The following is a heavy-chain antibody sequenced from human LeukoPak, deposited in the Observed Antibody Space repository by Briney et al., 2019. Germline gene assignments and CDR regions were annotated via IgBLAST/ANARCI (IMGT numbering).Heavy chain of an antibody. Sequence: KSSETLSLTCTVSGGSVSSGSYYWSWIRQPPGKGLEWIGYIYYSGSTNYNPSLKSRVTISVDTSKNQFSLKLSSVTAADTAVYYCARGGYCSSTSCYLVAWFDPWGQGTLVTVSS. D-gene: IGHD2-2*01. J-gene: IGHJ5*02. CDR3: ARGGYCSSTSCYLVAWFDP. CDR2: IYYSGST. V-gene: IGHV4-61*01. CDR1: GGSVSSGSYY.